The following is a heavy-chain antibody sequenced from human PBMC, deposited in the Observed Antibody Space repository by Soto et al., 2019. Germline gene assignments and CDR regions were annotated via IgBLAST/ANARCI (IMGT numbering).Heavy chain of an antibody. Sequence: EVQLVESEGGLVQPGGSLRLSCAASGFTFSYYWMHWVRQAPGQGLVWVSRIHSDGTSTTYADYVKGRFTISRDNAKNTLYLQMNSLRAEDTSVYYCARGDRGAFHLWGQGTMVTVSS. D-gene: IGHD2-21*02. J-gene: IGHJ3*01. V-gene: IGHV3-74*01. CDR2: IHSDGTST. CDR1: GFTFSYYW. CDR3: ARGDRGAFHL.